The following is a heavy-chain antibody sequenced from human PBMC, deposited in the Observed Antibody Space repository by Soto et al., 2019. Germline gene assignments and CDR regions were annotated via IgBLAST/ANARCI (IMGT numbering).Heavy chain of an antibody. CDR2: IWYDGSNK. D-gene: IGHD3-3*01. V-gene: IGHV3-33*08. CDR1: GFTFSSYG. J-gene: IGHJ6*02. CDR3: ARDRQYYDFWSGLGYYYGMDV. Sequence: GGSLRLSCAASGFTFSSYGMHWVRQAPGKGLEWVAVIWYDGSNKYYADSVKGRFTISRDNSKNTLYLQMNSLRAEDTAVYYCARDRQYYDFWSGLGYYYGMDVWGQGTTVTVSS.